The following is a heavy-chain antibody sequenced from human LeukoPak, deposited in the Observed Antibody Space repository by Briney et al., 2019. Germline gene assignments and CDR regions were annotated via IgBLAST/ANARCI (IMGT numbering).Heavy chain of an antibody. Sequence: GGSLRLSCAASGFIFSNYSMNWVRQAPGKGLEWVSSISSSSSYIFYADSVKGRFTISRDNSKNTLYLQMNSLRAEDTAVYYCGRTVTTSTYYYYYYMDVWGKGTTVTISS. J-gene: IGHJ6*03. CDR1: GFIFSNYS. CDR3: GRTVTTSTYYYYYYMDV. CDR2: ISSSSSYI. V-gene: IGHV3-21*01. D-gene: IGHD4-17*01.